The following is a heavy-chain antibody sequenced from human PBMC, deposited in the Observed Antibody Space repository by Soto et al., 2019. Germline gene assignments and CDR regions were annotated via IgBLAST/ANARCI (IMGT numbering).Heavy chain of an antibody. CDR1: GGSINNTNYS. CDR3: ASSGVRGLPRDSSDF. CDR2: IYYNGTT. Sequence: SETLSLTCSVSGGSINNTNYSWVWIRQPPGKGLEWTGIIYYNGTTYYSESLKSRVTISVDPSKHQISLKVTSVTAADRAVYYCASSGVRGLPRDSSDFWGHGILVTVSS. J-gene: IGHJ4*01. D-gene: IGHD2-8*01. V-gene: IGHV4-39*01.